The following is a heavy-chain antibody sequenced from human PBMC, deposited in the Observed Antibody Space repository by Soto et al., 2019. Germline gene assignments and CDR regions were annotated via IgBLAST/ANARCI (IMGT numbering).Heavy chain of an antibody. D-gene: IGHD6-6*01. CDR2: ISGSGGST. CDR3: AKDQQGPESIAARPPRLYGMDV. Sequence: GGSLRLSCAASGFTFSSYAMSWVRQAPGKGLEWVSAISGSGGSTYYADSVKGRFTISRDNSKNTLYLQMNSLRAEDTAVYYCAKDQQGPESIAARPPRLYGMDVWGQGTTVTVSS. CDR1: GFTFSSYA. V-gene: IGHV3-23*01. J-gene: IGHJ6*02.